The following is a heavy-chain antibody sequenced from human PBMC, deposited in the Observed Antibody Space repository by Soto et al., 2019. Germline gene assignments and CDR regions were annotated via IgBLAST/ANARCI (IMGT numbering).Heavy chain of an antibody. CDR3: ARHHGPTTSENWFDP. D-gene: IGHD5-12*01. CDR2: ISTHSGDT. J-gene: IGHJ5*02. CDR1: GYTFFTYD. V-gene: IGHV1-18*01. Sequence: QVHLVQSGVEVKTPGASVKVSCQASGYTFFTYDISWVRQAPGQGLEWMGWISTHSGDTKYAQKFQGRFTMTTDTSPPTAYMDLRSLRSDDTAVYYCARHHGPTTSENWFDPWGQGTLVTVSS.